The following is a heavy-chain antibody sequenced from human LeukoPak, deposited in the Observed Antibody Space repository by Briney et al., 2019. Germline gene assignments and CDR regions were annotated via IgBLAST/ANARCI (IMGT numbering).Heavy chain of an antibody. CDR2: INPNSGGT. CDR1: GYTFTGYY. Sequence: ASVKVSCKASGYTFTGYYMHWVRPAPGQGLEWMGWINPNSGGTNYAQKFQGRVTMTRDTSISTAYMELSRLRSDDTAVYYCARSYYDFWSGYGYYYGMDVWGQGTTVTVSS. CDR3: ARSYYDFWSGYGYYYGMDV. J-gene: IGHJ6*02. V-gene: IGHV1-2*02. D-gene: IGHD3-3*01.